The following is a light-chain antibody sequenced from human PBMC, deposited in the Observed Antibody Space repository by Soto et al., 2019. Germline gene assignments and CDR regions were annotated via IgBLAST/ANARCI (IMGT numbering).Light chain of an antibody. CDR2: DAS. CDR3: QQYNSYSGT. CDR1: QSVSGW. J-gene: IGKJ1*01. Sequence: DIQMTQSPSTLSASVGDTVTVTCRASQSVSGWLAWYQQKPGEAPKLLIYDASALPRGVPSRFSGSGSGIEFTLTISGLQRDDSASYYCQQYNSYSGTFGQGTKVDIK. V-gene: IGKV1-5*01.